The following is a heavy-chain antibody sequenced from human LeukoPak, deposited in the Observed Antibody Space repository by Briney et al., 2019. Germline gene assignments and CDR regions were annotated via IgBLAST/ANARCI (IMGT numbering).Heavy chain of an antibody. Sequence: SETLSLTCTVSGGSISSYYWSWIRQPPGKGLGWIGYIYYSGTTNYNPSLKSRVTISVDTSKHQFSLKLSSVTAADTAVYYCARGVYIAAAQYGYWGQGTLVTVSS. CDR3: ARGVYIAAAQYGY. J-gene: IGHJ4*02. CDR1: GGSISSYY. V-gene: IGHV4-59*01. CDR2: IYYSGTT. D-gene: IGHD6-13*01.